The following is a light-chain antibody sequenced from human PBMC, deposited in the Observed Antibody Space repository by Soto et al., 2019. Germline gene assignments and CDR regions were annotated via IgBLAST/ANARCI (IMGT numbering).Light chain of an antibody. Sequence: DIVMTQSPLSLPVTPGEPASISCRSSQSLLHSNGYNYLDWYLQKPGQSPQLLIYLGSNRASGVPDRFSGSGSGTDFTLKISRVVAEDVVVYYCMQALQSWTFGQGTKVEIK. V-gene: IGKV2-28*01. J-gene: IGKJ1*01. CDR1: QSLLHSNGYNY. CDR2: LGS. CDR3: MQALQSWT.